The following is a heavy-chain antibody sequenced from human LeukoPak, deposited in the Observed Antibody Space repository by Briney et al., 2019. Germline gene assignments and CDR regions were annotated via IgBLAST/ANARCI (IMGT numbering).Heavy chain of an antibody. Sequence: SVKVSCKASGGTFSSYAISWVRQAPGQGLEWMGGIIPIFGTANYAQKFQGRVTITADESTSTAYKELSSLRSEDTAVYYCARAFYYDFWSGYLGPYGMDVWGQGTTVTVSS. V-gene: IGHV1-69*13. J-gene: IGHJ6*02. CDR3: ARAFYYDFWSGYLGPYGMDV. CDR1: GGTFSSYA. CDR2: IIPIFGTA. D-gene: IGHD3-3*01.